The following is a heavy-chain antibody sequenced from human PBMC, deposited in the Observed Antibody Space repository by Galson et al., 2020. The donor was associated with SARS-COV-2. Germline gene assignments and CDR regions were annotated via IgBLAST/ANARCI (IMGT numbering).Heavy chain of an antibody. CDR1: GGSFSSTY. V-gene: IGHV4-59*01. J-gene: IGHJ6*02. CDR3: VGLGVGDYYYYYGMDV. CDR2: LPFRVIT. Sequence: SETLSLTCTVSGGSFSSTYWNCIRQPPGQRPEWLGNLPFRVITDSTAPSDTRVTISIDTSKNQFSLKLRSVTAADTAVYYCVGLGVGDYYYYYGMDVWGQGTTVTVSS. D-gene: IGHD4-17*01.